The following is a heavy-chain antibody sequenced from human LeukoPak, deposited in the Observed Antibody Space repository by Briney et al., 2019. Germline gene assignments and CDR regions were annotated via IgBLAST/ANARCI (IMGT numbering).Heavy chain of an antibody. CDR3: ARATYPRSSTSCPAGNWFDP. J-gene: IGHJ5*02. Sequence: SETLSLTCTVSGGSISSYYWSWIRQPPGKGLEWIGYIYYSGSTNYNPSLKSRVTISVDTSKNQFSLKLSSVTAADTAVYYCARATYPRSSTSCPAGNWFDPWGQGTLVTVSS. CDR1: GGSISSYY. D-gene: IGHD2-2*01. CDR2: IYYSGST. V-gene: IGHV4-59*01.